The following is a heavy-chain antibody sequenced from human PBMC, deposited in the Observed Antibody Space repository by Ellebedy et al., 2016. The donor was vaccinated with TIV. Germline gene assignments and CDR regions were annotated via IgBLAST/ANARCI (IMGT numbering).Heavy chain of an antibody. Sequence: ASVKVSCKASGYTFTSYDINWVRQATGQGLEWMGWMNPNSGNTNYAQKLQGRVTMTTDTSTSTAYMELRSLRSDDTAVYYCAAYDDYGVYWGQGTLVTVSS. D-gene: IGHD3-22*01. CDR1: GYTFTSYD. J-gene: IGHJ4*02. CDR2: MNPNSGNT. CDR3: AAYDDYGVY. V-gene: IGHV1-18*01.